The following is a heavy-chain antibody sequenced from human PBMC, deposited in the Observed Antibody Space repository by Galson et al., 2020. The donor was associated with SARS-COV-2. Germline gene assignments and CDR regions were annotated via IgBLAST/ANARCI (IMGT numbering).Heavy chain of an antibody. CDR2: IYFNGRA. J-gene: IGHJ4*02. D-gene: IGHD5-12*01. CDR3: ARKEATFDY. CDR1: GGIISHTSYY. Sequence: ASETLSITCTVSGGIISHTSYYWCWLRQPPGKGLEWIGSIYFNGRANYNPSLNGRVTMSVDTSKNQFSLRLTSVTAADTAKYFCARKEATFDYWGQGPLVTVSS. V-gene: IGHV4-39*07.